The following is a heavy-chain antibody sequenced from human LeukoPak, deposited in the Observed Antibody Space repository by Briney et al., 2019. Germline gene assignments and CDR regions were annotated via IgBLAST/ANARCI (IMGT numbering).Heavy chain of an antibody. CDR2: IYNSGST. CDR1: GDSISIYY. J-gene: IGHJ4*02. V-gene: IGHV4-59*01. CDR3: ARAPPRYGYFDY. D-gene: IGHD4-17*01. Sequence: PSETLSLTCSVSGDSISIYYWSWIRQPPGKGLEWIGYIYNSGSTNYNPSLKSRVTISVDTSKNQFSLKLISVTAADTAVYYCARAPPRYGYFDYWGQGTLVTVSS.